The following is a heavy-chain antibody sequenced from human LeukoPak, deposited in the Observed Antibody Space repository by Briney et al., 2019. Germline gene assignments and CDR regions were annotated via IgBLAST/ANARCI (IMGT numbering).Heavy chain of an antibody. CDR2: IYPRDSDT. D-gene: IGHD3-3*01. V-gene: IGHV5-51*01. CDR1: GYSFTSYW. J-gene: IGHJ4*02. Sequence: GESLKISCKGSGYSFTSYWIGWVRQMAGKVLELMGIIYPRDSDTRYSPSFQGQVTISADKSITTTYLQWSGLKASDTAMYYCARLNDFWSGYLKYYFDYWGQGTLVTVSS. CDR3: ARLNDFWSGYLKYYFDY.